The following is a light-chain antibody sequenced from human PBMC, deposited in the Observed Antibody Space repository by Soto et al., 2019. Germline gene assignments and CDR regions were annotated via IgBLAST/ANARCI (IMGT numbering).Light chain of an antibody. CDR3: MQALQTLLT. J-gene: IGKJ4*01. V-gene: IGKV2-28*01. CDR1: QSLLHSNGYNY. CDR2: LGS. Sequence: DIVMTQSPLSLPVTPGEPASVSCRSSQSLLHSNGYNYLDWYLQKPGQSPQLLIYLGSNRASGVPDRFSGSGSGTDFTLEISRVEAEDVGVYYCMQALQTLLTFGGGTKVDI.